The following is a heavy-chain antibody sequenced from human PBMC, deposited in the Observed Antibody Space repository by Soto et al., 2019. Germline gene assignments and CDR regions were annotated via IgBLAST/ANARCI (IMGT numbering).Heavy chain of an antibody. CDR1: GFTFSSYA. CDR2: ISGSGGST. CDR3: ATKKKWELPHFDY. J-gene: IGHJ4*02. V-gene: IGHV3-23*01. Sequence: XGSLRLSCAASGFTFSSYAMSWVRQAPGKGLEWVSAISGSGGSTYYADSVKGRFTISRDNSKNTLYLQMNSLRAEDTAVYYCATKKKWELPHFDYWGQGTLVTVSS. D-gene: IGHD1-26*01.